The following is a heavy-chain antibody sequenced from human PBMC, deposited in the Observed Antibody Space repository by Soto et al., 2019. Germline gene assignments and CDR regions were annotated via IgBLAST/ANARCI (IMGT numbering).Heavy chain of an antibody. CDR2: IWYDGINK. V-gene: IGHV3-33*01. CDR1: GFTFSSYG. D-gene: IGHD2-21*01. Sequence: PGGSLRLSGAASGFTFSSYGMHWVRQAPGKGLEWVAVIWYDGINKYYAESVKGRFTISRDNSKNTLYLQMNNLRAEDTAVYYCARGSHVGRRCKLSAYYWGQWNLSPVAS. CDR3: ARGSHVGRRCKLSAYY. J-gene: IGHJ4*02.